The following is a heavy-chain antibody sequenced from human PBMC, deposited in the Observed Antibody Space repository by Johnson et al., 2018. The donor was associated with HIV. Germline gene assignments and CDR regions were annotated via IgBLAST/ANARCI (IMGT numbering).Heavy chain of an antibody. Sequence: MQLVESGGGLVQPGGSLRLSCAASGFTFSSYWMSWVRQAPGKGLEWVANIKQDGSEKYYVDSVKGRFTISRDNSKNTLYLQMNSVRAEDTAVYYCANDFWSGSGIWGQGTMVTVSS. CDR3: ANDFWSGSGI. D-gene: IGHD3-3*01. CDR2: IKQDGSEK. V-gene: IGHV3-7*01. J-gene: IGHJ3*02. CDR1: GFTFSSYW.